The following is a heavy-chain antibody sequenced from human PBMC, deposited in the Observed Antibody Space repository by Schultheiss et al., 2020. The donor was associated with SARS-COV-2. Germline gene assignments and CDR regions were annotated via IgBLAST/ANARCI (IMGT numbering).Heavy chain of an antibody. V-gene: IGHV4-59*01. CDR3: ARTTYSSGWSYYYYMDV. J-gene: IGHJ6*03. Sequence: SQTLSLTCTVSDDSFSSYYWSWIRQPPGKGLEWIGYISYTGSTNYNPSLKSRVTISVDTSKNHFSLKLTSVTAADTAVYYCARTTYSSGWSYYYYMDVWGKGTTVTVSS. CDR2: ISYTGST. D-gene: IGHD6-19*01. CDR1: DDSFSSYY.